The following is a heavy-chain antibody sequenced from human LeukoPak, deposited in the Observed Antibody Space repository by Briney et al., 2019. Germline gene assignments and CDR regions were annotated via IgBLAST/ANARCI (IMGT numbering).Heavy chain of an antibody. CDR2: INSAGSST. CDR3: ARVPVEENDYFDY. CDR1: GFTFSSYW. D-gene: IGHD1-1*01. V-gene: IGHV3-74*01. J-gene: IGHJ4*02. Sequence: GGSLRLSSAASGFTFSSYWMHCVRDAPGKGLVWVSRINSAGSSTGYADSVKGRFTISRDNAKNTLYLQMNSLRAEDTAVYYCARVPVEENDYFDYWGQGTLVTASS.